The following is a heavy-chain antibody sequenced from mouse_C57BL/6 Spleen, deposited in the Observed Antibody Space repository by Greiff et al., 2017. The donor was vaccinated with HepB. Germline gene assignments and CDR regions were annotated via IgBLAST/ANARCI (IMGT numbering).Heavy chain of an antibody. CDR3: ASVYGSRYYFDY. J-gene: IGHJ2*01. CDR2: IYPGDGDT. D-gene: IGHD1-1*01. Sequence: LVESGPELVKPGASVKISCKASGYAFSSSWMNWVKQRPGKGLEWIGRIYPGDGDTNYNGKFKGKATLTADKSSSTAYMQLSSLTSEDSAVYFCASVYGSRYYFDYWGQGTTLTVSS. CDR1: GYAFSSSW. V-gene: IGHV1-82*01.